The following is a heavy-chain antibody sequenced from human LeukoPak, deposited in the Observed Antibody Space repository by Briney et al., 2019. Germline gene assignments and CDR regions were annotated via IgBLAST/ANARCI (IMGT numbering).Heavy chain of an antibody. CDR1: GGSISGYY. J-gene: IGHJ4*02. CDR3: AREGTTHAGVDQ. D-gene: IGHD1-14*01. V-gene: IGHV4-59*01. Sequence: SETLSLTCAVSGGSISGYYWSWIRQPPGKGLEWLGYIYSSGSTYYNPSLKSRVTISVDTSKKRLSLKLSSVTGADTAVYYCAREGTTHAGVDQWGQGTLVTVSS. CDR2: IYSSGST.